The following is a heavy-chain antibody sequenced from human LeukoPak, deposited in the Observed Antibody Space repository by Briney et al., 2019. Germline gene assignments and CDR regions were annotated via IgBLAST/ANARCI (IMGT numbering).Heavy chain of an antibody. D-gene: IGHD3-3*01. CDR1: GYTFTSDY. J-gene: IGHJ4*02. CDR3: ARGSRFLDY. CDR2: INPSGGRT. V-gene: IGHV1-46*01. Sequence: GASVKVSCKASGYTFTSDYIHWVRQAPGQGREWLGIINPSGGRTTYGQNFQGRVTMPRDTSTSTVYMELSSLRSEDTAVYYCARGSRFLDYWGQGTLVTVSS.